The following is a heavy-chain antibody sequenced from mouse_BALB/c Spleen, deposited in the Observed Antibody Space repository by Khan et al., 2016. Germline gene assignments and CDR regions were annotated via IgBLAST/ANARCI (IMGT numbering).Heavy chain of an antibody. Sequence: VQLQQPGTVLARPGASVKMSCKASGYTFTRSWMHWVKQRPGQGLEWIGAIYPGNSDTNYNEKFKGKAKLTAVTSTITAYMELSSLTNEDSAGYYCTRRNGDVAWFAYWGQGTLVTVSA. V-gene: IGHV1-5*01. J-gene: IGHJ3*01. CDR2: IYPGNSDT. CDR1: GYTFTRSW. D-gene: IGHD4-1*01. CDR3: TRRNGDVAWFAY.